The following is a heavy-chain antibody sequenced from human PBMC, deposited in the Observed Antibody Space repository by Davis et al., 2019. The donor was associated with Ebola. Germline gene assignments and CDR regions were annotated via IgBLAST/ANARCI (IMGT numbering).Heavy chain of an antibody. CDR3: AKEVSLAARVWGWFDP. CDR1: GFTFDDYT. V-gene: IGHV3-43*01. Sequence: PGGSLRLSCAASGFTFDDYTMHWVRQAPGKGLEWVSLISWDGGSTYYADSVKGRFTISRDNSKNSLYLQMNSLRTEDTALYYCAKEVSLAARVWGWFDPWGQGTLVTVSS. D-gene: IGHD6-6*01. J-gene: IGHJ5*02. CDR2: ISWDGGST.